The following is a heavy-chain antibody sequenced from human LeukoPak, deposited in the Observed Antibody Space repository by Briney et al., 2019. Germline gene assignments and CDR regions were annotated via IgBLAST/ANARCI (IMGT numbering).Heavy chain of an antibody. Sequence: GGSLRLSCAASGFTFDDYAMHWVRQAPGKGLEWVSGVSWNSGSIGYADSVKGRFTISRDNAKSSLYLQMNSLRAEDTALYYCAKDRATTGPNYLDYWGQGTLVTVSS. D-gene: IGHD1-1*01. CDR2: VSWNSGSI. CDR1: GFTFDDYA. CDR3: AKDRATTGPNYLDY. J-gene: IGHJ4*02. V-gene: IGHV3-9*01.